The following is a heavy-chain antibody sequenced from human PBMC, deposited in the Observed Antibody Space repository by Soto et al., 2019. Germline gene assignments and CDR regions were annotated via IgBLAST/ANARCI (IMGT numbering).Heavy chain of an antibody. CDR1: GGTITRGDHF. V-gene: IGHV4-30-4*01. D-gene: IGHD5-18*01. CDR2: IYYSGST. Sequence: PSETLSLTCSVSGGTITRGDHFWSWVRQSPGKGLEWLGYIYYSGSTYYNPSLKGRVMMTIDTSKHQFSLNLSSVTAADTDVFYCGRGQTAIDVWGQGTTVTVSS. CDR3: GRGQTAIDV. J-gene: IGHJ6*02.